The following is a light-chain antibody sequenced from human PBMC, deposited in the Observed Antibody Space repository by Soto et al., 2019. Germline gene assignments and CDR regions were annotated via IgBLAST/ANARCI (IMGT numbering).Light chain of an antibody. CDR2: DSS. V-gene: IGLV1-40*01. J-gene: IGLJ1*01. Sequence: QSVLTQPTSVAGAPGQRVIISCTGSSSNIGAGYDVHWYQQLPGTAPKLLMHDSSDRPSGVPDRFSGSKSGTSASLAINGLQAEDEAEYYCQSYDSSLNGAYVFGTGTKVTVL. CDR1: SSNIGAGYD. CDR3: QSYDSSLNGAYV.